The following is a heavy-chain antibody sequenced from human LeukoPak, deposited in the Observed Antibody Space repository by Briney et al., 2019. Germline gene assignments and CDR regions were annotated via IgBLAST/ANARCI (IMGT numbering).Heavy chain of an antibody. CDR2: ISGSGGST. Sequence: GGSLRLSCAASGFTFSSYAMSWARQAPGKGLEWVSAISGSGGSTYYADSVKGRFSISRDNAKNSLYLLINSLRAEDTAVYYCARSSYSSSSSVWGQGTMVTVSS. V-gene: IGHV3-23*01. CDR3: ARSSYSSSSSV. J-gene: IGHJ3*01. D-gene: IGHD6-6*01. CDR1: GFTFSSYA.